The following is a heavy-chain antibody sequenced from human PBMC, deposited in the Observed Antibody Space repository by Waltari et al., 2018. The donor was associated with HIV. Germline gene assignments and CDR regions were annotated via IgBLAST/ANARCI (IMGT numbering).Heavy chain of an antibody. CDR3: ARGEDISLTHLPPGFRLEF. CDR2: INPDSGDT. Sequence: QSASQVKTHGASAPLSCKVSGDRFTTYFLYWSRQAPGQGFEWLGRINPDSGDTTYSQTFKTRVTMTRDTSSASTYRELTRLTSADTAIYFCARGEDISLTHLPPGFRLEFWGHGTLVTVSS. J-gene: IGHJ4*01. V-gene: IGHV1-2*06. CDR1: GDRFTTYF. D-gene: IGHD3-10*01.